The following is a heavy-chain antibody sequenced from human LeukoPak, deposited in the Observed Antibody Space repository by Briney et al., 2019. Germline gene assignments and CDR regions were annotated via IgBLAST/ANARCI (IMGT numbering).Heavy chain of an antibody. V-gene: IGHV5-51*01. Sequence: GEALKISRKGSGYRFTSYWIGRVRQIPGKGLEWRGIIYPGDSDTRYSPSFQGQVTISADKSISTAYLQWSSLTASDTAMYYCARRSGGLLGIDYWGQGTLVTVSS. D-gene: IGHD2-15*01. CDR3: ARRSGGLLGIDY. CDR2: IYPGDSDT. J-gene: IGHJ4*02. CDR1: GYRFTSYW.